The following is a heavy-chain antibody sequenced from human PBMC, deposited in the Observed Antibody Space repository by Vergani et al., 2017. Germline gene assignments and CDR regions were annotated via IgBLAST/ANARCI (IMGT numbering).Heavy chain of an antibody. CDR1: GGSISSYY. V-gene: IGHV4-4*07. D-gene: IGHD3-10*01. Sequence: QVQLQESGPGLVKPSETLSLTCTVSGGSISSYYWSWIRQPAGKGLEVIGRIYTSGSTNYNPSLKSRVTMSVDTSKNQFSLKLSSVTAADTAVYYCARYYYGSGSYPSGYYYYGMDVWGQGTTVTVSS. J-gene: IGHJ6*02. CDR2: IYTSGST. CDR3: ARYYYGSGSYPSGYYYYGMDV.